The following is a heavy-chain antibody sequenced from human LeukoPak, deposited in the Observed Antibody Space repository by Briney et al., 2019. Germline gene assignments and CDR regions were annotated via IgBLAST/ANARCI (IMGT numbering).Heavy chain of an antibody. V-gene: IGHV3-9*03. CDR3: AKETNDAFDI. CDR2: ISRNSGSR. J-gene: IGHJ3*02. CDR1: GFTFDDYD. Sequence: GRXLRLSCEASGFTFDDYDIHWVRQAPGKGREGVAGISRNSGSRVYADSVKGRVTISRDKAKNSLYLQMNSLRAEDMALYYCAKETNDAFDIWGQGTMVTVSS.